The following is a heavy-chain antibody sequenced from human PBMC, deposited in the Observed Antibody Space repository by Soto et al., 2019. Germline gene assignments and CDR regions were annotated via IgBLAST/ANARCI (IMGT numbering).Heavy chain of an antibody. CDR1: GGPMDHW. CDR3: ARGWYYGSGSYRSFRGFDP. Sequence: PSETLSLTCTVSGGPMDHWWSWVRQPPGKGLEWIGEVYHSGGTNYNPSLKSRVTISIDRSKNQFSLKLSSVTAADTAVYYCARGWYYGSGSYRSFRGFDPWGQGTLVTVS. CDR2: VYHSGGT. D-gene: IGHD3-10*01. V-gene: IGHV4-4*02. J-gene: IGHJ5*02.